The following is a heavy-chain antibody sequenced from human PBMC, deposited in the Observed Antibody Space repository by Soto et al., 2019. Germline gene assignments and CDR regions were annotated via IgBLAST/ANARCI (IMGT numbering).Heavy chain of an antibody. CDR2: ISGSGGST. Sequence: EVQLLESGGGLVQPGGSLRLSCAASGFTFSSYAMSWVRQAPGKGLEWVPAISGSGGSTYYADSVKGRFTISRDNSKNTLYLQMNSLRAEDPAVYECARRSSGWYFDYWGQGTLVTVSS. V-gene: IGHV3-23*01. CDR3: ARRSSGWYFDY. J-gene: IGHJ4*02. D-gene: IGHD6-19*01. CDR1: GFTFSSYA.